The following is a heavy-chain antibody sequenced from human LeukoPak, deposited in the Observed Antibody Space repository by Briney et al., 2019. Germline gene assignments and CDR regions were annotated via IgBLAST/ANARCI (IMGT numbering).Heavy chain of an antibody. J-gene: IGHJ4*02. V-gene: IGHV3-20*04. D-gene: IGHD6-19*01. CDR3: ARDVSSGWLN. Sequence: GGSLRLSCAASGFTVSSNYMSWVRQAPGKGLEWVSGINWNGGSTGYADSVKGRFTISRDNAKNSLYLQMNSLRAEDTALYYCARDVSSGWLNWGQGTLVTVSS. CDR1: GFTVSSNY. CDR2: INWNGGST.